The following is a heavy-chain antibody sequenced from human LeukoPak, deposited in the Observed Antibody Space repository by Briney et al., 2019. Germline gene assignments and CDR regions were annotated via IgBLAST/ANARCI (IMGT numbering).Heavy chain of an antibody. J-gene: IGHJ4*02. CDR2: ISSSGSTI. CDR3: ARTDGYNSPYFDY. V-gene: IGHV3-48*03. Sequence: GVLRLSCAASGFTFSSYEMNWVRQAPEKGLEWVSYISSSGSTIYYADSVKGRFTISRDNAKNSLYLQMNSLRAEDTAVYYCARTDGYNSPYFDYWGQGTLVTVSS. D-gene: IGHD5-24*01. CDR1: GFTFSSYE.